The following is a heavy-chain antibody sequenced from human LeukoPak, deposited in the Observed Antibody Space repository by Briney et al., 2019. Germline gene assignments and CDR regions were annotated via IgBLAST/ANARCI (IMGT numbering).Heavy chain of an antibody. J-gene: IGHJ6*03. Sequence: PGGSLRLSCAASGFTFSSYGMHWVRQAPGKGLEWVAVISYDGSNKYYADSVQGRFIISRDNSKDTLYLHMNSLRAEDTAVYYCAKDHVEGSWGDYYYYYLDVWGKGITVTMSS. CDR2: ISYDGSNK. CDR3: AKDHVEGSWGDYYYYYLDV. CDR1: GFTFSSYG. D-gene: IGHD3-16*01. V-gene: IGHV3-30*18.